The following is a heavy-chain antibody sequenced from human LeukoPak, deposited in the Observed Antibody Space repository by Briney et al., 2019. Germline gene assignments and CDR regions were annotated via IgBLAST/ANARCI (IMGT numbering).Heavy chain of an antibody. CDR2: IYYSGST. V-gene: IGHV4-39*06. CDR3: ARGYCTTTSCYTGAFDV. CDR1: GGSISSSSYY. Sequence: PSETLSLTCTVSGGSISSSSYYWGWIRQPPGKGLEWIGSIYYSGSTYYNPSLKSRVTISVDTSKNQFALKLSSVTAADTAMYYCARGYCTTTSCYTGAFDVWGQGTMVTVSS. J-gene: IGHJ3*01. D-gene: IGHD2-2*02.